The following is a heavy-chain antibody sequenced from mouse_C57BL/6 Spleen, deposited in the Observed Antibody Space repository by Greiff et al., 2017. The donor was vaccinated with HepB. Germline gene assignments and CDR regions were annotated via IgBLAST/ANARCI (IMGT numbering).Heavy chain of an antibody. J-gene: IGHJ2*01. Sequence: QVQLQQPGAELVKPGASVKLSCKASGYTFTSYWMQWVKQRPGQGLEWIGEIDPSDSYTNYNQKFKGKATLTVDTSSSTAYMQLSSLTSEDSAVYYCARGEVYYYGSRNGFDYWGQGTTLTVSS. CDR3: ARGEVYYYGSRNGFDY. CDR1: GYTFTSYW. V-gene: IGHV1-50*01. D-gene: IGHD1-1*01. CDR2: IDPSDSYT.